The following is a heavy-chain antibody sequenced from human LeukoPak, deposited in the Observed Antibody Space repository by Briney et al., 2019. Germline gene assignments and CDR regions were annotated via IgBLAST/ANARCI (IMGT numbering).Heavy chain of an antibody. CDR1: GFTFSSYS. CDR2: ISSSSNYI. CDR3: ARDQGGTIGLYHHYYMDV. V-gene: IGHV3-21*01. D-gene: IGHD1-7*01. Sequence: GGSLRLSCAASGFTFSSYSMSCVRQAPGKGLEWVSSISSSSNYIYYADSLKGRFTISRDNAKNSLYLQMNSLRAEDTAVYYCARDQGGTIGLYHHYYMDVWGKGTTVTVSS. J-gene: IGHJ6*03.